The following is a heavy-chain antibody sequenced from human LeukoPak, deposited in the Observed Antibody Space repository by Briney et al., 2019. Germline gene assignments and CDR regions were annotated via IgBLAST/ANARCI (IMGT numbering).Heavy chain of an antibody. V-gene: IGHV4-34*01. CDR3: ARDKIAAAGTGWFDP. CDR1: GGSFSSHY. CDR2: INPRGST. Sequence: SETLSLTCGISGGSFSSHYWTWIRQPPGKGLEWIGEINPRGSTNYNPSLKSRVTISVDTSKNQFSLKLSSVTAADTAVYYCARDKIAAAGTGWFDPGAREPWSPSPQ. J-gene: IGHJ5*02. D-gene: IGHD6-13*01.